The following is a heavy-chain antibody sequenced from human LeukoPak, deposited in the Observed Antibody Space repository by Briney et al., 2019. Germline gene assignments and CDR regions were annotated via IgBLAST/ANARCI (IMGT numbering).Heavy chain of an antibody. CDR1: GLTFSIYA. D-gene: IGHD2-2*01. CDR3: AKVTSSYNYFDY. V-gene: IGHV3-23*01. Sequence: GGSLRLSCAASGLTFSIYALSWVRQAPAKGLEWVSTFSGSGGRTLYADPVKGRFVISRDNSKNTLYLQMNSLRAEDTAVYYCAKVTSSYNYFDYWGQGAPVTVSS. J-gene: IGHJ4*02. CDR2: FSGSGGRT.